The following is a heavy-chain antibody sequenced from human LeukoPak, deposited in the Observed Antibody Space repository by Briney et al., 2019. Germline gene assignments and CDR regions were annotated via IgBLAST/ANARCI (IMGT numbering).Heavy chain of an antibody. CDR2: INPNRGDT. J-gene: IGHJ4*02. D-gene: IGHD1-14*01. V-gene: IGHV1-2*02. CDR1: GYSFTGYY. Sequence: GASVKDSCKVSGYSFTGYYIHWVRQAPGQGFEWMGWINPNRGDTNYAQKFQGRVTLTKDTSISTAFMELYSLRSDDTAVYYCARDLPSGNHQRFYFDYWGRGTLITVSS. CDR3: ARDLPSGNHQRFYFDY.